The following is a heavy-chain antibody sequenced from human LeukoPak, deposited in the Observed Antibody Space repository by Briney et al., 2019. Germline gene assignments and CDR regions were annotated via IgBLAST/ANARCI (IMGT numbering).Heavy chain of an antibody. V-gene: IGHV3-23*01. J-gene: IGHJ5*02. CDR3: AKGGLVHRFDP. Sequence: GGSLRLSCAASGFTFSSYAMSWVRQAPGKGLEWVSGISGSGDNTYYADSVKGRFTISRDNSKNTLYLQMNSLRADDTAVYYCAKGGLVHRFDPWGQGTLVAVSS. CDR1: GFTFSSYA. CDR2: ISGSGDNT.